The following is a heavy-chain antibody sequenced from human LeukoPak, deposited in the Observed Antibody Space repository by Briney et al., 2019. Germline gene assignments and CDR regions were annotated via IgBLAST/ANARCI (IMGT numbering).Heavy chain of an antibody. V-gene: IGHV3-23*01. Sequence: PGGSLRLSCAASGFTFSSYAMSWVRQAPGKGLEWVSAISGSGGSTYYADSVKGRFTIPRDNSKNTLHLQMNSLRAEDTAVYYCAKDLPVAGPFYYFDYWGQGTLVTVSS. CDR2: ISGSGGST. CDR1: GFTFSSYA. CDR3: AKDLPVAGPFYYFDY. D-gene: IGHD6-19*01. J-gene: IGHJ4*02.